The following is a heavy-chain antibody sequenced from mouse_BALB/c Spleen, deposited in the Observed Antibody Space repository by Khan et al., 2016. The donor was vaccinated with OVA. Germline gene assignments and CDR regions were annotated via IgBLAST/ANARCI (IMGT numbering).Heavy chain of an antibody. D-gene: IGHD1-1*01. CDR3: ARADYDGRALDY. J-gene: IGHJ4*01. CDR2: IWCVGSP. V-gene: IGHV2-6-7*01. Sequence: VELVESGPGLVAPSQSLSITCTVSGFSLTGYGVNWVRQPPGKGLEWLGMIWCVGSPDYNSALKSRLSISKANSRSQVFLKMNSLQTEDTARYYCARADYDGRALDYWGQGTSVTVSS. CDR1: GFSLTGYG.